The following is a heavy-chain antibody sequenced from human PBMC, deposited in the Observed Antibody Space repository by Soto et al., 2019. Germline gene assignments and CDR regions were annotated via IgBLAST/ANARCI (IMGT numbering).Heavy chain of an antibody. Sequence: SETLSLTCTVSGGSISSYYWSWIRQPPGKGLEWIGYIYYSGSTNYNPSLKSRVTISVDTSKNQFSLKLSSVTAADTAVYYCARHAVVVVPAATGGYYYYMDVWGKGTTVT. V-gene: IGHV4-59*08. D-gene: IGHD2-2*01. CDR2: IYYSGST. CDR3: ARHAVVVVPAATGGYYYYMDV. CDR1: GGSISSYY. J-gene: IGHJ6*03.